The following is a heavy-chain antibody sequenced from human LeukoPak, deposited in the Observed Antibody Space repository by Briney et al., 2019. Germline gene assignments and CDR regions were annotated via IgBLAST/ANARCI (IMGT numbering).Heavy chain of an antibody. D-gene: IGHD3/OR15-3a*01. Sequence: ASLKVSCKASGYTFTSYHINWVRQAPGQGLEWMGWINPNTGDRGYAQKFQGRVSITSDTSISTAYMELGSPRSEDTAVYFCARTTSWTATGYDYWGQGTLVTVSS. CDR3: ARTTSWTATGYDY. CDR1: GYTFTSYH. CDR2: INPNTGDR. J-gene: IGHJ4*02. V-gene: IGHV1-8*03.